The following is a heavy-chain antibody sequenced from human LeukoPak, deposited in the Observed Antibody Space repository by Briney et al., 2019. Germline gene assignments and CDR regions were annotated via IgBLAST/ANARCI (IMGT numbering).Heavy chain of an antibody. V-gene: IGHV1-69*05. D-gene: IGHD3-22*01. CDR3: ARDRYDSSGYYKD. CDR2: IIPIFGTA. Sequence: GASVKISRKASGGTFSSYAISWVRQAPGQGLKWMGRIIPIFGTASYAQKFQGRVTITTDESTSTAYMELSSLRSEDTAVYYCARDRYDSSGYYKDWGQGTLVTVSS. J-gene: IGHJ4*02. CDR1: GGTFSSYA.